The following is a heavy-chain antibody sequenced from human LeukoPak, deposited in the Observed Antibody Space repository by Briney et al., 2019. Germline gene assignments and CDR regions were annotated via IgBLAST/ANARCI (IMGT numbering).Heavy chain of an antibody. CDR3: ARDGTSDYTFDI. D-gene: IGHD4-17*01. CDR2: ISGSGGST. J-gene: IGHJ3*02. V-gene: IGHV3-23*01. CDR1: GFTFSSYA. Sequence: GGSLRLSCAASGFTFSSYAMSWVRQAPGKGLEWVSAISGSGGSTYYADSVKGRFTISRDNSKNTLYLQMNSLRAEDTAVYYCARDGTSDYTFDIWGQGTMVTVSS.